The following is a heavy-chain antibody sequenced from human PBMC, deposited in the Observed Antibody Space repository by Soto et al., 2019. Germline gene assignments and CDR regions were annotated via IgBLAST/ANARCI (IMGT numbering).Heavy chain of an antibody. J-gene: IGHJ3*02. Sequence: QVQLQESGPGLVKHSGTLSLTCAVSSGSISRSNWWSWVRQPPGKGLEWIGEIYHSGSTNYNPSLKSRVTISVDKSKNQFSRKLISVNAADTAVYYCARAPAGEKEAFDIWGQVTMVTVSS. CDR3: ARAPAGEKEAFDI. V-gene: IGHV4-4*02. D-gene: IGHD3-10*01. CDR1: SGSISRSNW. CDR2: IYHSGST.